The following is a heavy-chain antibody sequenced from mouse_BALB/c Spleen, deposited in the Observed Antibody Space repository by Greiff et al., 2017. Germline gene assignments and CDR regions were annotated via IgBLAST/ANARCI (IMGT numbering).Heavy chain of an antibody. CDR1: GFTFSSYA. V-gene: IGHV5-9-4*01. CDR2: ISSGGSYT. Sequence: EVMLVESGGGLVKPGGSLKLSCAASGFTFSSYAMSWVRQSPEKRLEWVAEISSGGSYTYYPDTVTGRFTISRDNAKNTLYLEVSSLRSEDTAMYYCARDRYYGSSYHWYFDVWGAGTTVTVSS. D-gene: IGHD1-1*01. CDR3: ARDRYYGSSYHWYFDV. J-gene: IGHJ1*01.